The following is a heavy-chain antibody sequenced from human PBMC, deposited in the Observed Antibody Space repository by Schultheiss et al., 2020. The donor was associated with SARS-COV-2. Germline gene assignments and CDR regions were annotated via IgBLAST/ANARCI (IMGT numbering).Heavy chain of an antibody. CDR2: ISYDGDDP. CDR3: VKAGGRWLVTGYYYAFDV. V-gene: IGHV3-30*18. D-gene: IGHD6-19*01. J-gene: IGHJ6*02. Sequence: GSLRLSCAASGLTFSTYGMHWVRQPPGKGLEWVAVISYDGDDPYYLDSVKGRFTISRDNSKNTLYLQINSLRPEDTAVYFCVKAGGRWLVTGYYYAFDVWGRGTTVTVSS. CDR1: GLTFSTYG.